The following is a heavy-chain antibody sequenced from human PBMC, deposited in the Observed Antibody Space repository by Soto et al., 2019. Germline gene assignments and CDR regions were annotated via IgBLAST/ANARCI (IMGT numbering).Heavy chain of an antibody. CDR2: IKSEAYGGAI. J-gene: IGHJ4*02. D-gene: IGHD2-8*01. CDR3: TTTKGRLEPPTNDF. CDR1: GFTFGNAW. Sequence: VQLVESGGGLVKRGGSLRLSCAGSGFTFGNAWMSWVRRAPGKGLEGVGRIKSEAYGGAIDYATPVKGRFTISRDDSKHTLFLQMNNLRAEDTAVYSCTTTKGRLEPPTNDFWGQGTPVIVSS. V-gene: IGHV3-15*01.